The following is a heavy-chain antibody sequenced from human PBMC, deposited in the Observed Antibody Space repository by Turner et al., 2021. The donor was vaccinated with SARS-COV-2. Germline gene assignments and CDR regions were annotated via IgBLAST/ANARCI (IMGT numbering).Heavy chain of an antibody. CDR1: GGPITSYY. CDR2: VYYDGSS. CDR3: ASGSGSYSAWYFDY. V-gene: IGHV4-59*01. D-gene: IGHD2-21*02. Sequence: QVQLQESGPGLVKPSETLSLTCSVAGGPITSYYWSWIRQAPGKGLEWIGYVYYDGSSNYNPSLKSRVTISVDTSKNQFSLKLTSVTAADTAVYYCASGSGSYSAWYFDYWGQGTLVTVSS. J-gene: IGHJ4*02.